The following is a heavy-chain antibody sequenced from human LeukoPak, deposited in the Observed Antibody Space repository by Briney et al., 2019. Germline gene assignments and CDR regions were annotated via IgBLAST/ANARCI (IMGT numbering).Heavy chain of an antibody. CDR2: IRSKAYGGTT. V-gene: IGHV3-49*04. J-gene: IGHJ4*02. CDR3: TRCPPYGDYADY. Sequence: GRSLRLSCTASGLTFGDYAMSWVRQAPGKGLQWVGFIRSKAYGGTTEYAASVKGTFTISRDDSKSIAYLQMNSLKTEDTAVYYCTRCPPYGDYADYWGQGTLVTVSS. CDR1: GLTFGDYA. D-gene: IGHD4-17*01.